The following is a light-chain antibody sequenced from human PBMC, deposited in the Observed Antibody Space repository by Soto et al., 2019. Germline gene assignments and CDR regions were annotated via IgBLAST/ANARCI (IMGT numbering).Light chain of an antibody. J-gene: IGKJ1*01. V-gene: IGKV1-39*01. Sequence: DLQMTQSPSSLSASVGDRVTITCRASQSISSYLNWYQQKPGKAPKLLIYAASSLQSGVPSRFSGSGSGTDFTLTISSLQPEDFATYYWQQSYSTPPTFGQGTKVEIK. CDR2: AAS. CDR3: QQSYSTPPT. CDR1: QSISSY.